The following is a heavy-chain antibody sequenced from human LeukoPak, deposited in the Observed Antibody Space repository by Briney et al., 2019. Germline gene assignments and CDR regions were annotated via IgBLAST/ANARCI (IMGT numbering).Heavy chain of an antibody. Sequence: SETLSLTCTVSGGSISSYYWSWIRQPAGKGLEWIGRIYTSGSTNYNPSLKSRVTMSVDTSKNQFSLKLSSVTAADTAVYYCARVGRYCGGDCYYFDYWGQGTLVTVSS. CDR2: IYTSGST. J-gene: IGHJ4*02. V-gene: IGHV4-4*07. CDR1: GGSISSYY. CDR3: ARVGRYCGGDCYYFDY. D-gene: IGHD2-21*01.